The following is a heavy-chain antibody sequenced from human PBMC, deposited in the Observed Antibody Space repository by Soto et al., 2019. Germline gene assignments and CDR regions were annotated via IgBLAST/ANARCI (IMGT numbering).Heavy chain of an antibody. CDR1: GFTFTSYE. CDR2: IGTSDNNI. D-gene: IGHD2-21*01. V-gene: IGHV3-48*03. J-gene: IGHJ4*02. Sequence: VGSLRLSCAASGFTFTSYEFNWVRQAPGKGLEWISYIGTSDNNIYYADSVKGRFTVSRDNARNSLYLQMNSLRAEDTAIYYCAREELNCGGDCFAFWGQGALVTVSS. CDR3: AREELNCGGDCFAF.